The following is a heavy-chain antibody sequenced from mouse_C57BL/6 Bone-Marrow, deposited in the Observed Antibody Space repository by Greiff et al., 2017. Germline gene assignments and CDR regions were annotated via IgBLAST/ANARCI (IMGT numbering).Heavy chain of an antibody. CDR1: GFNFKNTY. J-gene: IGHJ1*01. D-gene: IGHD1-1*01. V-gene: IGHV14-3*01. CDR3: AGGSFYWYFDV. CDR2: IDPANGNT. Sequence: VQLQQSVAELVRPGASVKLSCTASGFNFKNTYMHWVKQRPEQGLEWIGRIDPANGNTKYAPKFQGKATLTADPSSNTAYLQLSSLTSEDTAIYYCAGGSFYWYFDVWGAGTTVTVSS.